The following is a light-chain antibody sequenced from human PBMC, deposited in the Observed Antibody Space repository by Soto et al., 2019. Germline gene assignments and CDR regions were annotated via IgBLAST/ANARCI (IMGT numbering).Light chain of an antibody. J-gene: IGKJ5*01. CDR3: QQYGGAPDT. CDR2: GAS. V-gene: IGKV3-20*01. CDR1: RSVSSSY. Sequence: EIVLTQSPGTLSLSPGERATLSCRASRSVSSSYLAWYQQKPGQAPRLLIYGASSRATGIPDRFSGSGSGTDFTLTISRLEPEDSAVYYCQQYGGAPDTFGQGTRLENK.